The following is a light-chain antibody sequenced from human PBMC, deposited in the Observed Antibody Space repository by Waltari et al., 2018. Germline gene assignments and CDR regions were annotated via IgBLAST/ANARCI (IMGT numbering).Light chain of an antibody. CDR3: QQYFTTPLT. CDR2: ANS. J-gene: IGLJ2*01. Sequence: QSVLTQPPSVSGAPGQRVSISCTGSDSNIGAGYDVQWYQHLPGTAPKLLMYANSIRPPGVPDRFSGSGSGTDFSLTISGVQAEDVAVYYCQQYFTTPLTFGGGTK. V-gene: IGLV1-40*01. CDR1: DSNIGAGYD.